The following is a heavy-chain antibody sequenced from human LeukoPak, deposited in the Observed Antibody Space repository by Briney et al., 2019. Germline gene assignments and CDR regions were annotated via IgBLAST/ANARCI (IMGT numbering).Heavy chain of an antibody. Sequence: GGSLRLSCAASGFTFSSYAMSWVRQAPGKGLEWVSAISGSGGSTYYADSVKGRFTISRDNSKNTLYLPVNSLRAEDTAVYYCAKDGYSYGDSTGYFDYWGQGTLVTVSS. CDR2: ISGSGGST. V-gene: IGHV3-23*01. J-gene: IGHJ4*02. CDR1: GFTFSSYA. CDR3: AKDGYSYGDSTGYFDY. D-gene: IGHD5-18*01.